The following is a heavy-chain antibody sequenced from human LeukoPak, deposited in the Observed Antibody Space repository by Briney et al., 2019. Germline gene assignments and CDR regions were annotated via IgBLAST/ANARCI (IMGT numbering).Heavy chain of an antibody. V-gene: IGHV4-4*07. CDR3: ARAPHFFDISGSRYYFDY. CDR1: GGSISSYY. Sequence: SETLSLTCTVSGGSISSYYWSWIRQPAGKGLEWIGRIYTSGSTNYNPSLKSRVTMSVDTSKNQFSLKLSSVTAADTAVYYCARAPHFFDISGSRYYFDYWGQGTLVTVSS. CDR2: IYTSGST. J-gene: IGHJ4*02. D-gene: IGHD3-22*01.